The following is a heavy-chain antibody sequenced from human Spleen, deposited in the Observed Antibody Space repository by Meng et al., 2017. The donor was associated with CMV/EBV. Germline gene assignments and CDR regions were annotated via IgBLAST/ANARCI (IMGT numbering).Heavy chain of an antibody. Sequence: FSEYTISWVRQAPGQGLEWMGRITPIVGIPRYAQIFQDRVTITADKFTSTTYMELSGLKSEDTAVYYCATSQCSSANCRDAYNWFDSWGQGTLVTVSS. J-gene: IGHJ5*01. V-gene: IGHV1-69*02. CDR3: ATSQCSSANCRDAYNWFDS. D-gene: IGHD2-2*01. CDR2: ITPIVGIP. CDR1: FSEYT.